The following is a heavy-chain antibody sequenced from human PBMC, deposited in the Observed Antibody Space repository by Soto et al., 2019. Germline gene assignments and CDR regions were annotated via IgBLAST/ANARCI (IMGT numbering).Heavy chain of an antibody. Sequence: GGSLRLSCAASGFTFSSYSMNWVRQAPGKGLEWVSSISSSSSYIYYADSVKGRFTISRDNAKNSLYLQMNSLRAEDTAVYYCARVAGIAAAASDYWGQGTLVTVSS. CDR3: ARVAGIAAAASDY. CDR1: GFTFSSYS. J-gene: IGHJ4*02. D-gene: IGHD6-13*01. CDR2: ISSSSSYI. V-gene: IGHV3-21*01.